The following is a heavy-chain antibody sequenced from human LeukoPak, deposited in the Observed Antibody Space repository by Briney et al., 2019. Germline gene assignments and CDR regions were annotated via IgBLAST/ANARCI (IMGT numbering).Heavy chain of an antibody. CDR2: ISYDGSNK. CDR3: ARDGYYYDSSGYYPTMRGAFDI. CDR1: GFTFSSYA. D-gene: IGHD3-22*01. V-gene: IGHV3-30-3*01. J-gene: IGHJ3*02. Sequence: GGSLRLSCAASGFTFSSYAMHWVRQAPGKGLEWVAVISYDGSNKYYADSVKGRFTISRDNSKNTLYLQMNSLRAEDTAVYYCARDGYYYDSSGYYPTMRGAFDIWGQGTMVTVSS.